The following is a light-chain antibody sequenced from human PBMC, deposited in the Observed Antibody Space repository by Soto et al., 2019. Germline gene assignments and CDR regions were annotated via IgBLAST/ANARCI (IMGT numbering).Light chain of an antibody. CDR2: DAS. CDR3: QQYDSYWS. V-gene: IGKV1-5*01. Sequence: DIQMTQSPSTLSASVGDRVTITCRASQRLTSWLAWYQQRPGKAPQLLIFDASNLGSGVPSRFSGSGSGTEFTPTISRLQPDDFATYYCQQYDSYWSFGQGTKVDIK. J-gene: IGKJ1*01. CDR1: QRLTSW.